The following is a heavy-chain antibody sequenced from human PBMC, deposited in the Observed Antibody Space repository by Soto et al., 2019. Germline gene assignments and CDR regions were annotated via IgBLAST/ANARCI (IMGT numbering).Heavy chain of an antibody. D-gene: IGHD1-26*01. CDR3: ARSPQPTRGIHWYFDL. Sequence: GGSLRLSCAASGFTFNTYGMHWVRQAPGKGLEWVAAISYDGINKYYVDSVKGRFTISRDNSKNTLYVQMNSLRAEDTALYYCARSPQPTRGIHWYFDLWGRGILVTVSS. CDR2: ISYDGINK. J-gene: IGHJ2*01. V-gene: IGHV3-30*03. CDR1: GFTFNTYG.